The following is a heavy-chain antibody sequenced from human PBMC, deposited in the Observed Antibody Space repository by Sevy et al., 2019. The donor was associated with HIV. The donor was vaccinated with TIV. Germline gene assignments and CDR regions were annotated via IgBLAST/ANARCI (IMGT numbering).Heavy chain of an antibody. D-gene: IGHD5-18*01. V-gene: IGHV3-30-3*01. CDR3: ARVFHGYSYGYVEDY. J-gene: IGHJ4*02. CDR2: ISYDGSNK. Sequence: GGSLRLSCAASGFTFSSYAMHLVRQAPGKGLEWVAVISYDGSNKYYADSVKGRFTISRDNSKNTLYLQMNSLRAEDTAVYYCARVFHGYSYGYVEDYWGQGTLVTVSS. CDR1: GFTFSSYA.